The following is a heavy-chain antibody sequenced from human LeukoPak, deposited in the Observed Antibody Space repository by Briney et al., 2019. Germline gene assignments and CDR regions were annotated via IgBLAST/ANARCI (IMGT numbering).Heavy chain of an antibody. J-gene: IGHJ6*02. CDR1: AFTPSSFG. D-gene: IGHD2-2*02. CDR3: AKSLAAILYYYYGMDV. CDR2: ISYDVSNT. V-gene: IGHV3-30*18. Sequence: SLRLSCAASAFTPSSFGTHWVRHAPGKGLGWVAVISYDVSNTYYADSMKGRFTICRDNSKNTLYLKMSSLRAEDTAVYYCAKSLAAILYYYYGMDVWGQGTTATASS.